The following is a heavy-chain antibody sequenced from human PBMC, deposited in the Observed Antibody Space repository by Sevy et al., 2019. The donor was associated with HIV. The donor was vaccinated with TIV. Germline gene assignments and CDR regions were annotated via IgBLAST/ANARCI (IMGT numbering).Heavy chain of an antibody. D-gene: IGHD2-2*01. CDR3: AKDLRVVIPAAMQPADL. CDR1: KSPFRSNG. Sequence: GGSLRLSCVASKSPFRSNGFHWVRQPPGKGLEWLSYINFDGSDRKYADSVKGRFTVSRDNSKNTLYLQMNSLRAEDTAVYYCAKDLRVVIPAAMQPADLWGQGTLVTVSS. V-gene: IGHV3-30*02. J-gene: IGHJ5*02. CDR2: INFDGSDR.